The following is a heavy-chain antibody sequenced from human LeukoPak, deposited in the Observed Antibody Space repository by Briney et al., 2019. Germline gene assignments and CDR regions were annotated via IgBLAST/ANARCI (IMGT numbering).Heavy chain of an antibody. CDR3: ARKLRYFDWLDLGYFDY. D-gene: IGHD3-9*01. CDR1: GFTFSSYW. V-gene: IGHV3-7*03. CDR2: IKQDGSEK. Sequence: GGSLRLSCAASGFTFSSYWMSWVRQAPGKGLEWVANIKQDGSEKYYVDSVKGRFTISRDNAKNSLYLQMNSLRAEDTAVYYCARKLRYFDWLDLGYFDYWGQGTLVTVSS. J-gene: IGHJ4*02.